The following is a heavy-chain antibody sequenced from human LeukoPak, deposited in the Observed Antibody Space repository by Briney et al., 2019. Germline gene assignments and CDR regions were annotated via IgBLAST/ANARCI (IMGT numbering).Heavy chain of an antibody. CDR3: ARSLITMVRGLIDY. D-gene: IGHD3-10*01. CDR2: ISSSGSTI. V-gene: IGHV3-48*03. Sequence: GGSLRLSCAASGFTFSSYEMNWVRQAPGKGLEWVSYISSSGSTIYYADSVKGRFTISRDNAKNSLYLQMNSLRAEDTAVYYCARSLITMVRGLIDYWGQGTLVTVSS. CDR1: GFTFSSYE. J-gene: IGHJ4*02.